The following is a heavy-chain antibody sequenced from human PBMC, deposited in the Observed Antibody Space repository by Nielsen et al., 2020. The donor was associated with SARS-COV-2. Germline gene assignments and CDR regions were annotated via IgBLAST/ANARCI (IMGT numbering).Heavy chain of an antibody. CDR1: GFTFSNAW. CDR2: IKSKTDGGTT. D-gene: IGHD1-26*01. CDR3: TLGVVGAPRRY. J-gene: IGHJ4*02. V-gene: IGHV3-15*01. Sequence: GGSLRLSCAASGFTFSNAWMSWVRQAPGKGLEWVGRIKSKTDGGTTDYAAPVKGRFTISRDDSKNTLYLQMNSLKTEDTAVYYCTLGVVGAPRRYWGQGTLVTVSS.